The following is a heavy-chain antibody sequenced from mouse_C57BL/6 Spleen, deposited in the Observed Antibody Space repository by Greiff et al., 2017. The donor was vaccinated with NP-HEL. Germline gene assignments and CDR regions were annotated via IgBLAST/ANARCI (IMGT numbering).Heavy chain of an antibody. V-gene: IGHV1-81*01. CDR1: GYTFTSYG. D-gene: IGHD1-1*01. CDR3: ARDYYGSSLDY. J-gene: IGHJ2*01. CDR2: IYPRSGNT. Sequence: QVQLKQSGAELARPGASVKLSCKASGYTFTSYGISWVKQRTGQGLEWIGEIYPRSGNTYYNEKFKGKATLTADKSSSTAYMELRSLTSEDSAVYFFARDYYGSSLDYLVQGTTLTVSS.